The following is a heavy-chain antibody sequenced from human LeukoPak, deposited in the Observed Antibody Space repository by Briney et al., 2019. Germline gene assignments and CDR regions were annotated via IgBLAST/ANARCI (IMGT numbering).Heavy chain of an antibody. Sequence: PSETLSLTCTVSGGSISSYYWSWIRQPPGKGLEWIGYIYYSGSTNYNPSLKSRVTISVDRSKNQFSLKLSSVTAADTAVYYCARGIVGITMVRGVIIVYFDYWGQGTLVTVSS. CDR1: GGSISSYY. V-gene: IGHV4-59*12. J-gene: IGHJ4*02. CDR3: ARGIVGITMVRGVIIVYFDY. CDR2: IYYSGST. D-gene: IGHD3-10*01.